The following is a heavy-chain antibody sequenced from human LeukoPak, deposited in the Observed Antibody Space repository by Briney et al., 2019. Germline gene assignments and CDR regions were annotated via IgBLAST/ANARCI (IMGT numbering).Heavy chain of an antibody. J-gene: IGHJ4*02. D-gene: IGHD4-17*01. Sequence: SETLSLTCTVSGGSISSSDYYWGWIRHPPGKGLEWIASIDYSGSTYYNPSLKSRVTISVDTSKNQFSLKLSSVTAADTAVYYCARDATVTTFNYWGQGTLVTVSS. CDR2: IDYSGST. CDR3: ARDATVTTFNY. V-gene: IGHV4-39*07. CDR1: GGSISSSDYY.